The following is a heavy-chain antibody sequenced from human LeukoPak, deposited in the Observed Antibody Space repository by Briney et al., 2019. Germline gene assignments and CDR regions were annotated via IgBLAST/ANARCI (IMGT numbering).Heavy chain of an antibody. J-gene: IGHJ5*02. Sequence: ASVKVSCKASGGTFSSYAISWVRQAPGQGLEWMGWINTNTGNPTYAQGFTGRFVFSLDTSVSTAYLQISSLKAEDAAVYYCARDSRIAARRLTNWFDPWGQGTLVTVSS. D-gene: IGHD6-6*01. CDR2: INTNTGNP. V-gene: IGHV7-4-1*02. CDR1: GGTFSSYA. CDR3: ARDSRIAARRLTNWFDP.